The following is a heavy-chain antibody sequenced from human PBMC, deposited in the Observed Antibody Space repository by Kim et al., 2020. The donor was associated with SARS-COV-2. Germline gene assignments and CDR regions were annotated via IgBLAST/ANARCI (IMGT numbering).Heavy chain of an antibody. CDR1: GGSISSNTYY. Sequence: SETLSLTCTVSGGSISSNTYYWGWIRQPPGKGLEWIGSIYYSGSTYYNPSLKSRVTISVDTSKNQFSLKLSSVTAADTAVYYCARAAQGESFYSAYEAFFDYWGQGTLVTVSS. D-gene: IGHD6-13*01. J-gene: IGHJ4*02. V-gene: IGHV4-39*07. CDR2: IYYSGST. CDR3: ARAAQGESFYSAYEAFFDY.